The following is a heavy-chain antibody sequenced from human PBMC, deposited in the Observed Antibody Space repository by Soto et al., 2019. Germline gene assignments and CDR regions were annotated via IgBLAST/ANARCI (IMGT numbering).Heavy chain of an antibody. CDR3: ASLQRYCSSTSCYGWFDP. CDR2: IYYSGST. D-gene: IGHD2-2*01. J-gene: IGHJ5*02. V-gene: IGHV4-59*01. Sequence: QVQLQESGPGLVKPSETLSLTCTVSGGSISSYYWSWIRQPPGKGLEWIGYIYYSGSTNYNPSLKSRVTISVDTSKSQFSLKLSSVTAADTAVYYCASLQRYCSSTSCYGWFDPWGQGTLVTVSS. CDR1: GGSISSYY.